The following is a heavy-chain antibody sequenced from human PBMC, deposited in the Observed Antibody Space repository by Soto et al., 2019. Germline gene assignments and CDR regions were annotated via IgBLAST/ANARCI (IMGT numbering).Heavy chain of an antibody. CDR1: GYTFTSYG. V-gene: IGHV1-18*01. CDR3: ARVSWNYGGDY. Sequence: ASVKVSCKASGYTFTSYGISWVRQAPGQGLEWMGWINPYSGNTIYAQKLQGRVTRTTDTSTSTAYMELSSLRSEDTAVYYCARVSWNYGGDYWGQGTLVTVSS. CDR2: INPYSGNT. J-gene: IGHJ4*02. D-gene: IGHD1-7*01.